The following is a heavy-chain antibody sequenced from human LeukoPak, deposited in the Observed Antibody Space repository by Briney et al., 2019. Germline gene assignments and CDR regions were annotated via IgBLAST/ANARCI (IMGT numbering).Heavy chain of an antibody. J-gene: IGHJ5*02. CDR1: GGSFSGYY. CDR2: INHSGST. V-gene: IGHV4-34*01. Sequence: SETLPLTCAVYGGSFSGYYWSWIRQPPGKGLEWIGEINHSGSTNYNPSLKSRVTISVDTSKNQFSLKLSSVTAADTAVYYCARGGYSGYESWGQGTLVTVSS. CDR3: ARGGYSGYES. D-gene: IGHD5-12*01.